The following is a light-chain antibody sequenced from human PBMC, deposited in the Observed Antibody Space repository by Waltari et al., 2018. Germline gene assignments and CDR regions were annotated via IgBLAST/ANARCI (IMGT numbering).Light chain of an antibody. CDR3: MQGTQLPFT. J-gene: IGKJ3*01. Sequence: DIVMTQTPLSLPVTPGEPASISCRSSQSLLHSNVYTYLYWYLQKPGQSPQLLMYFASYRASGVPDMFSGSGSVTDFTLGISMVEAEDIGVYYCMQGTQLPFTFGPGTKLDIK. CDR2: FAS. CDR1: QSLLHSNVYTY. V-gene: IGKV2-28*01.